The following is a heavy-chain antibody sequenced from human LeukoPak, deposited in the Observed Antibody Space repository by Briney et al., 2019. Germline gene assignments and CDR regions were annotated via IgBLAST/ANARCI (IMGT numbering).Heavy chain of an antibody. D-gene: IGHD2-15*01. Sequence: SQTLSLTCAISGDSVSSNSAAWNWIRQSPSRGLEWLGRTYYRSKWYNDYAVSVKSRITINPDTSKNQFSLQLNSVTPEDTAVYYCAREVVVVAATLRLGGYYYYYMDVWGKGTTVTVSS. V-gene: IGHV6-1*01. CDR2: TYYRSKWYN. CDR1: GDSVSSNSAA. CDR3: AREVVVVAATLRLGGYYYYYMDV. J-gene: IGHJ6*03.